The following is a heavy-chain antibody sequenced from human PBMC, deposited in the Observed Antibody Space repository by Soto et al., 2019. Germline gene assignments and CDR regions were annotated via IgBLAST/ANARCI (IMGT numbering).Heavy chain of an antibody. CDR1: GFTFSSYG. Sequence: GGSLRLSCAASGFTFSSYGMHWVRQAPGKGLEWVAVISYDGSNKYYADSVKGRFTISRDNSKNTLYLQMNSLRAEDTAVYYCAKEGIELRFLEWFPYYYYYGMDVWGQGTTVTVSS. J-gene: IGHJ6*02. D-gene: IGHD3-3*01. CDR3: AKEGIELRFLEWFPYYYYYGMDV. V-gene: IGHV3-30*18. CDR2: ISYDGSNK.